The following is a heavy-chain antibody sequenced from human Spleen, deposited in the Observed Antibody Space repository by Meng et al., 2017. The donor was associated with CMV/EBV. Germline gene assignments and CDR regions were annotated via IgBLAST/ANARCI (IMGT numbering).Heavy chain of an antibody. CDR3: GDFEAG. CDR2: INTDGSFT. V-gene: IGHV3-74*01. J-gene: IGHJ4*02. CDR1: GFTFSSYW. D-gene: IGHD3-3*01. Sequence: GGSLRLSCAASGFTFSSYWMHWVRQAPGTGLVWVSSINTDGSFTPCADSVKGRFTVSRDNAKNTVYLQMNSLTVDDAAVYYCGDFEAGWGQGTLVTVSS.